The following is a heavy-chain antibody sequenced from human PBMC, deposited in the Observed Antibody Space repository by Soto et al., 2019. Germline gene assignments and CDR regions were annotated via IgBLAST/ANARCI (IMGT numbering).Heavy chain of an antibody. Sequence: SETLSLTCAVFGYSISTGFNWGWIRQPPGKGLEWIGSIYHSGSTYYNLSLKSRVTISADTSKNQISLKLISVTAADTALYYCPRDWGTGYYLLDSWGTGTLVTVSS. CDR1: GYSISTGFN. CDR2: IYHSGST. V-gene: IGHV4-38-2*02. J-gene: IGHJ4*02. CDR3: PRDWGTGYYLLDS. D-gene: IGHD1-26*01.